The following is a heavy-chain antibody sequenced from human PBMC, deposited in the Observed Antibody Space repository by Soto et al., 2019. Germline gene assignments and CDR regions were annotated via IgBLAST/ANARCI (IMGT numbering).Heavy chain of an antibody. Sequence: SLRLSCAASGFTFSSYAMSWVRQAPGKGLEWVSAISGSGGSTYYADSVKGRFTISRDNSKNTLYLQMNSLRAEDTAVYYCAKGWYYDFWSGYYTANWFDPWGQGTLVTVSS. CDR1: GFTFSSYA. CDR3: AKGWYYDFWSGYYTANWFDP. V-gene: IGHV3-23*01. D-gene: IGHD3-3*01. J-gene: IGHJ5*02. CDR2: ISGSGGST.